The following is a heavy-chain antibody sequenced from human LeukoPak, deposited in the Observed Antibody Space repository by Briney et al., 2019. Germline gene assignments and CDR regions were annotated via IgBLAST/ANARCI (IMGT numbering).Heavy chain of an antibody. V-gene: IGHV4-4*07. CDR1: GGSISSYY. Sequence: SETLSLTCTVSGGSISSYYWSWIRQPAGKGLEWIGRIYTSGSTNYNPSLKSRVTMSVDTSKNQFSLKLSSVAAADTAVYYCARDKFPEWDYYDSSGYHDAFDIWGQGRMVTVSS. D-gene: IGHD3-22*01. CDR2: IYTSGST. CDR3: ARDKFPEWDYYDSSGYHDAFDI. J-gene: IGHJ3*02.